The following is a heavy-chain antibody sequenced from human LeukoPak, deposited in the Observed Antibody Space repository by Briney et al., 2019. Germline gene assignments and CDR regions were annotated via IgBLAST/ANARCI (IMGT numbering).Heavy chain of an antibody. J-gene: IGHJ4*02. Sequence: SETLSLTCTVSGGSISSSIYYWGWFRQPPGKGLEWIGSIYYNVATYYNSSLKSRVTISVDTSKNHFSLKLRSVTAADTAVYYCARVRDGYNRNWAYWGQGTLVTVSS. CDR2: IYYNVAT. V-gene: IGHV4-39*02. D-gene: IGHD5-24*01. CDR1: GGSISSSIYY. CDR3: ARVRDGYNRNWAY.